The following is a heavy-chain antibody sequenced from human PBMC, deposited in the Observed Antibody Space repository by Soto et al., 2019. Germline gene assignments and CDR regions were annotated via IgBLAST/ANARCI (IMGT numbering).Heavy chain of an antibody. Sequence: QVQLQESGPGLVKPSGTLSLTCAVSGGSIGSSNWWSWVRQPPGKGLEWIGEIYHSGSTNYNPSLKSRVTISVDKSKNQFSLKLSSVTAADTAVYYCATLHCGGGPYYYYGMDVWGQGTTVTVSS. J-gene: IGHJ6*02. CDR2: IYHSGST. D-gene: IGHD2-21*01. CDR3: ATLHCGGGPYYYYGMDV. V-gene: IGHV4-4*02. CDR1: GGSIGSSNW.